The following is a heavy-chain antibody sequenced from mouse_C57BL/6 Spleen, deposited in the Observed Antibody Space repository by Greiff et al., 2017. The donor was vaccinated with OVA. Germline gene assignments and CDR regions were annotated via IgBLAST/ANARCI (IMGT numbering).Heavy chain of an antibody. CDR3: AREHITTLKRYFDV. D-gene: IGHD1-1*01. J-gene: IGHJ1*03. CDR1: GFTFSDYG. CDR2: ISSGSSTI. V-gene: IGHV5-17*01. Sequence: EVKLMESGGGLVKPGGSLKLSCAASGFTFSDYGMHWVRQAPEKGLEWVAYISSGSSTIYYADTVKGRFTISRDNAKNTLFLQMTSLRSEDTAMYYCAREHITTLKRYFDVWGTGTTVTVSS.